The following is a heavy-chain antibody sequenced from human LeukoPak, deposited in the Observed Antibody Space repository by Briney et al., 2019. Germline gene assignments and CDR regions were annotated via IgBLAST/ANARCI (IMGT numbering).Heavy chain of an antibody. CDR2: ITDSGSNT. CDR3: AKGSANARPYYFDY. CDR1: GFTFSSYA. J-gene: IGHJ4*02. Sequence: QPGGSLRLSCAGSGFTFSSYAMSWVRQAPGKGLEWVSAITDSGSNTFHADSVKGRLTISRDNSKNTPYLQMNSLRAEDTAIYYCAKGSANARPYYFDYWGQGTLVTVSS. V-gene: IGHV3-23*01. D-gene: IGHD2-15*01.